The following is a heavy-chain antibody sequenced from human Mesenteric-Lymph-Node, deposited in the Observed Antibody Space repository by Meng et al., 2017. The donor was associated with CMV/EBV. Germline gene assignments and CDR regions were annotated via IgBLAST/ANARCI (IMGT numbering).Heavy chain of an antibody. Sequence: SETLSLTCAVYGGSFSGYYWSWIRQPPGKGLEWIGEINHSGSTNYNPSLKSRVTISVDTSKNQFSLKLSSVTAADTAVYYCARDSLGYCSSTSCWYNWFDPWGQGTLVTVSS. CDR3: ARDSLGYCSSTSCWYNWFDP. D-gene: IGHD2-2*01. CDR2: INHSGST. V-gene: IGHV4-34*01. J-gene: IGHJ5*02. CDR1: GGSFSGYY.